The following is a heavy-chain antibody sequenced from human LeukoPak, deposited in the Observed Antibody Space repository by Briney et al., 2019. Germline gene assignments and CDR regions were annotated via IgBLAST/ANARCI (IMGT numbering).Heavy chain of an antibody. CDR3: VRHDGRSGATMGAFDP. D-gene: IGHD4/OR15-4a*01. Sequence: SETLSLTCTVSGGSISSGGYYWSWIRQHPGTGLEWIGYIYYSGSTYYNPSLKSRVTISVDTSKNQFSLKLSSVTAADTAVYYCVRHDGRSGATMGAFDPWGQGSLVTVSS. V-gene: IGHV4-31*03. CDR1: GGSISSGGYY. J-gene: IGHJ5*02. CDR2: IYYSGST.